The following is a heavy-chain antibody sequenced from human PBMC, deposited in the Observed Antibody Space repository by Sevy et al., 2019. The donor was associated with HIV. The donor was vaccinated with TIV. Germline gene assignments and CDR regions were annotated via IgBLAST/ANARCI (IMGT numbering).Heavy chain of an antibody. CDR2: ISGSHGNP. D-gene: IGHD2-2*01. CDR1: GFTFTSYA. CDR3: AKSEWGNIRFCTRSSCYPFDF. J-gene: IGHJ4*02. V-gene: IGHV3-23*01. Sequence: GGSLRLSCAASGFTFTSYAMSWVRQAPGKGLEWVSSISGSHGNPYYADSVKGRLTISRDNSKNTLYLQMSSLRAEDTAVYYCAKSEWGNIRFCTRSSCYPFDFWGQGTLVTVSS.